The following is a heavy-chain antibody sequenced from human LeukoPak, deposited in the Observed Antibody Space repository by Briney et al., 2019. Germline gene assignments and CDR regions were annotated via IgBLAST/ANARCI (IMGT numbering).Heavy chain of an antibody. V-gene: IGHV4-38-2*02. Sequence: SETLSLTCSVSGYSISSGFYWGWIRQPPGKGLEWIGIIFHSGSTYYNPSLKSRVTISVDTSKNQFSLKLSSVTAADTAVYYCARAYYDILTGRRVWDWFDPWGQGTLVTVSS. CDR3: ARAYYDILTGRRVWDWFDP. CDR2: IFHSGST. CDR1: GYSISSGFY. J-gene: IGHJ5*02. D-gene: IGHD3-9*01.